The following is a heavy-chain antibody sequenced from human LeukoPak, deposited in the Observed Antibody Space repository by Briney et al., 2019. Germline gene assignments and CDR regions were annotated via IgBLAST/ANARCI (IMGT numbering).Heavy chain of an antibody. V-gene: IGHV4-4*07. Sequence: SETLSLTCTVSGASIRNYYWSWIRQPAGKGLEWIGRIVPSGSTNYNPSLKSRVTMSVDTSKNQFSLKLNSVTAADTAMYYCARTQSQSGSYRYYFGYWGQGTLVTVSS. D-gene: IGHD1-26*01. CDR2: IVPSGST. CDR3: ARTQSQSGSYRYYFGY. CDR1: GASIRNYY. J-gene: IGHJ4*02.